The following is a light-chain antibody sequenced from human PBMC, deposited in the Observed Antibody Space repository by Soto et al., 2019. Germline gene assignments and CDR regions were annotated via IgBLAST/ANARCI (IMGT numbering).Light chain of an antibody. CDR3: QQYNNWPAIT. Sequence: EILMTQSPATVSVSPWERATLSCRASQSINTKLAWYQHKPGQAPRLLIYDTSTRATGIPARFSGSGSGTEFTLTINSLQSEDFAVYYCQQYNNWPAITFGQGTKVDIK. V-gene: IGKV3-15*01. CDR1: QSINTK. J-gene: IGKJ1*01. CDR2: DTS.